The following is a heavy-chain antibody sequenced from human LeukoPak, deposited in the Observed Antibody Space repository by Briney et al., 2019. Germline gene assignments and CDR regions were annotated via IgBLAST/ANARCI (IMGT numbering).Heavy chain of an antibody. CDR1: GGSISSGDYY. CDR2: IYYSGST. D-gene: IGHD4-11*01. J-gene: IGHJ4*02. Sequence: TSQTLSLTCTVSGGSISSGDYYWSWIRQPPGEGLEWIGYIYYSGSTYYNPSLKSRVTISVDTSKNQFSLKLSSVTAADTAVYYCAREPNSIDPYYFDYWGQGTLVTVSS. CDR3: AREPNSIDPYYFDY. V-gene: IGHV4-30-4*01.